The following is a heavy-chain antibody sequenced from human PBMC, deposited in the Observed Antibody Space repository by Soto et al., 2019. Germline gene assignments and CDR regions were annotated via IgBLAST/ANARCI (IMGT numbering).Heavy chain of an antibody. V-gene: IGHV1-2*04. J-gene: IGHJ6*03. CDR2: INPNSGGT. CDR1: GYTFTGYY. D-gene: IGHD4-17*01. CDR3: ARGITVTSKNTTYYYYMDV. Sequence: ASVKVSCKASGYTFTGYYKHWVRQAPGQGLEWMGWINPNSGGTNYAQKFQGWVTMTRDTSISTAYMELSRLRSDDTAVYYCARGITVTSKNTTYYYYMDVWGKGTTVTVSS.